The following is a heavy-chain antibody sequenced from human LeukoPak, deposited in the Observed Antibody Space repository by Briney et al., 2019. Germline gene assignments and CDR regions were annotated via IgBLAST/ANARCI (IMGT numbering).Heavy chain of an antibody. CDR3: AIVHEETADHFDY. CDR1: GFTFSNYY. V-gene: IGHV3-11*01. Sequence: GGSLRLSCAASGFTFSNYYMSWIRQASGKGLEWVSNISSSGSTIYYADSVKGRFTISRDNAKNSLYLQMNSLRGEDTAVYYCAIVHEETADHFDYWGQGTLVTVSS. CDR2: ISSSGSTI. J-gene: IGHJ4*02. D-gene: IGHD5-18*01.